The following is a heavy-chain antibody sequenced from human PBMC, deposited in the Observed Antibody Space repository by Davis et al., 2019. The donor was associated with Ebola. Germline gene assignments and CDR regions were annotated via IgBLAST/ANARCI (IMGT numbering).Heavy chain of an antibody. D-gene: IGHD3-10*01. CDR1: GYSFTSQH. CDR2: INPSGGST. V-gene: IGHV1-46*01. CDR3: AVRPGMGY. Sequence: ASVKVSCKTSGYSFTSQHMHWVRQVPGQGLEWMGIINPSGGSTSYAQNLQDRVTMTRDTSTSTVYMELSSLRSEDTAVYYCAVRPGMGYWGQGTLVTVSS. J-gene: IGHJ4*02.